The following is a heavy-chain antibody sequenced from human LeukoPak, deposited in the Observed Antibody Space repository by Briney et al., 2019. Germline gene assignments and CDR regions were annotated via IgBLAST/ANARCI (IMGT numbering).Heavy chain of an antibody. CDR3: AKEGGSGWTHINHFDY. CDR1: GESINSHH. D-gene: IGHD6-19*01. V-gene: IGHV4-4*07. J-gene: IGHJ4*02. CDR2: IFGGGIT. Sequence: SETLSLTCTVSGESINSHHWSWIRQPAGKGLEWIGRIFGGGITNYNSSLKSRVSISLDTSQNQFSLTMSSVTAADTAVYYCAKEGGSGWTHINHFDYWGQGILVVVSS.